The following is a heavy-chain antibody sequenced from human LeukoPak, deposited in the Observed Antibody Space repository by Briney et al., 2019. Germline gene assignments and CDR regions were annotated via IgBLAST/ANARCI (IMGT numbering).Heavy chain of an antibody. CDR1: GGSISGGDYF. J-gene: IGHJ2*01. CDR2: IYYSGST. D-gene: IGHD6-25*01. CDR3: ARESFGGSQRNRNFDL. Sequence: PSETLSLTCTVSGGSISGGDYFWSWIRQPPGKGLEWIGYIYYSGSTYYNTSLKSRVTISLDMSRNQFSLILTSVTDADTAVYYCARESFGGSQRNRNFDLWGRGTLVTVSS. V-gene: IGHV4-30-4*01.